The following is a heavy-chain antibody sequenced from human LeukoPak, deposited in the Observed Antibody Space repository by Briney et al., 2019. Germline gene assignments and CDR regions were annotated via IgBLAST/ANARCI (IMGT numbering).Heavy chain of an antibody. CDR2: IYYSGGT. V-gene: IGHV4-59*01. CDR1: GGSISSYY. D-gene: IGHD2-2*01. Sequence: SETLSLTCTVSGGSISSYYWSWIRQPPGKGLEWIGYIYYSGGTNYNPSLKSRVTISVDTSKNQFSLKLSSVTAADTAVYYCARDLYQGWFDPWGQGTLVTVSS. CDR3: ARDLYQGWFDP. J-gene: IGHJ5*02.